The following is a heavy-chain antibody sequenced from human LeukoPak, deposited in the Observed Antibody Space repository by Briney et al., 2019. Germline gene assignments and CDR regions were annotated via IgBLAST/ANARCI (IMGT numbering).Heavy chain of an antibody. Sequence: SETLSLTRTVSGGSISSSSYYWGWIRQPPGKGLEWIGSIYYSGSTYYNPSLKSRVTISVDTSKNQFSLKLSSVTAADTAVYYCARGGRAAGTFGYWGQGTLVTVSS. J-gene: IGHJ4*02. D-gene: IGHD6-13*01. CDR3: ARGGRAAGTFGY. V-gene: IGHV4-39*01. CDR1: GGSISSSSYY. CDR2: IYYSGST.